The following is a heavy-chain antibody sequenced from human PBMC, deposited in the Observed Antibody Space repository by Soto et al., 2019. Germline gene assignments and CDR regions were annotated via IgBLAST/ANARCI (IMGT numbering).Heavy chain of an antibody. CDR1: GVSFSVYY. Sequence: QVQLQQWGAGLLMPSETLSRTCAVYGVSFSVYYWTWIRHPPGKGLEWIGEINHSGSTNYNPSLKSRVTISVETSKPQFSRRMGSVTAADTAGYYCAPLEDYKRPPQYYYGMDVWGQGTTVTVSS. CDR3: APLEDYKRPPQYYYGMDV. CDR2: INHSGST. D-gene: IGHD3-10*01. V-gene: IGHV4-34*01. J-gene: IGHJ6*02.